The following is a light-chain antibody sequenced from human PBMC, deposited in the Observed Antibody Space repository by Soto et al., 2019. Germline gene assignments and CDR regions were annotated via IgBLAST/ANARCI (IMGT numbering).Light chain of an antibody. V-gene: IGKV1-9*01. Sequence: DIQLTQSPSFLSASVGDRVTITCRASQDISDYLAWYQQRPGKAPKLLIYAASTLQSGVPSRFSGSGSGTHFTLTISSLQPEDFATYYCQQLHGYPITFGQGTRLEIK. CDR1: QDISDY. CDR2: AAS. J-gene: IGKJ5*01. CDR3: QQLHGYPIT.